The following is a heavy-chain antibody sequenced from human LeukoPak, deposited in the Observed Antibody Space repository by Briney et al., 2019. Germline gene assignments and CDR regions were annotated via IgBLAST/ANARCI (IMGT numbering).Heavy chain of an antibody. V-gene: IGHV4-34*01. J-gene: IGHJ4*02. D-gene: IGHD5-18*01. CDR1: GGSFSGYY. CDR2: INHGGST. CDR3: ARGQKYRNGYTVTELGSGYFDY. Sequence: SETLSLTCAVYGGSFSGYYWSWIRQPPGKGLEWIGEINHGGSTNYNPSLKSRVTISVDTSKNQFSLKLSSVTAADTAVYYCARGQKYRNGYTVTELGSGYFDYWGQGTLVTVSS.